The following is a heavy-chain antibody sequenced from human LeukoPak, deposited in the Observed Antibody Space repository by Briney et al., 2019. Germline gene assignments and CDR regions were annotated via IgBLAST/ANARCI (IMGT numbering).Heavy chain of an antibody. Sequence: ASVKVSCKASGYTFTGYYMHWVRQAPGQGLEWMGWINPNSGGTNYAQKFQGRVTMTRDTSISTAYMELSRLRSEDTAVYYCARRVVRGNWFDPWGQGTLVTVSS. V-gene: IGHV1-2*02. CDR2: INPNSGGT. D-gene: IGHD3-10*01. J-gene: IGHJ5*02. CDR3: ARRVVRGNWFDP. CDR1: GYTFTGYY.